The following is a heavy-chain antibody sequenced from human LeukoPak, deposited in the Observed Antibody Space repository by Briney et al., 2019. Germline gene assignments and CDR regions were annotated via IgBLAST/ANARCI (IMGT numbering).Heavy chain of an antibody. CDR1: GFTFNIYA. Sequence: PGGSLRLSCAASGFTFNIYAMSWVRQAPGEGLEWVSSITSSGDDTFHADSVKDRFTISRDNSKSTLYLQMSRLRVEDTAVYYCAKDRPNYHESNGHYYRLNGDSWGQGTLVTVSS. CDR2: ITSSGDDT. CDR3: AKDRPNYHESNGHYYRLNGDS. D-gene: IGHD3-22*01. V-gene: IGHV3-23*01. J-gene: IGHJ5*01.